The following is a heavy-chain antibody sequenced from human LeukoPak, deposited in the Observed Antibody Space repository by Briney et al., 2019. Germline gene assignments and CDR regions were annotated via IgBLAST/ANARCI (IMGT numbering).Heavy chain of an antibody. V-gene: IGHV3-7*01. CDR1: GFTFSSYW. Sequence: PGGSLRLSCAASGFTFSSYWMSWVRQAPERGLEWVAKIKPDGSEIYHVDSVQGRFTISRDNAKNSLYLQMNSLRAEDTAVYYCATSRFYLESWGQGTLVIVSS. CDR2: IKPDGSEI. J-gene: IGHJ4*02. CDR3: ATSRFYLES.